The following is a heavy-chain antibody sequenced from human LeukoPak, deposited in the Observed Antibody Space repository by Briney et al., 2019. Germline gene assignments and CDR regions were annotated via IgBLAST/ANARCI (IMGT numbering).Heavy chain of an antibody. CDR2: ISGSGGST. J-gene: IGHJ4*02. CDR1: GFTFSNFA. V-gene: IGHV3-23*01. D-gene: IGHD6-19*01. Sequence: GGSLRLSCAASGFTFSNFAMNWVRQAPGKGLEWVSTISGSGGSTYYADSVKGRFTISRDNSKNTLYQQMNSLRAEDTAVYYCAKMVHTEQWLVPFDYWGQGTLVTVSS. CDR3: AKMVHTEQWLVPFDY.